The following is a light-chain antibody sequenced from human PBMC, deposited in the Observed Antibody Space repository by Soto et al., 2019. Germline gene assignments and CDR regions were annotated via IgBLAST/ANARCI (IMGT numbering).Light chain of an antibody. CDR3: QTWGTGIRV. V-gene: IGLV4-69*01. Sequence: QPVLTQSPSASASLGASVKLTCTLSSGHSDYAIAWHQQQPEKGPRYLMKLNNDGSHTKGDGIPDRFSGSSSGAERYLTISSLQSEDEDDYYCQTWGTGIRVFGGGTKLTVL. J-gene: IGLJ2*01. CDR2: LNNDGSH. CDR1: SGHSDYA.